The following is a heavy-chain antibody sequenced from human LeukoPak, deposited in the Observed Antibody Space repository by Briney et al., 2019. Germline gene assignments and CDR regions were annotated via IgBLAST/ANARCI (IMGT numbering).Heavy chain of an antibody. CDR2: IYYSGST. J-gene: IGHJ5*02. V-gene: IGHV4-39*07. CDR3: ARVTRHIVVVTAIPGWFDP. Sequence: SETLSLTCTVSGGSISSSSYYWGWIRQPPGKGLEWIGSIYYSGSTYYNPSLKSRVTISVDTSKNQFSLKLSSVTAADTAVYYCARVTRHIVVVTAIPGWFDPWGQGTLVTVSS. CDR1: GGSISSSSYY. D-gene: IGHD2-21*02.